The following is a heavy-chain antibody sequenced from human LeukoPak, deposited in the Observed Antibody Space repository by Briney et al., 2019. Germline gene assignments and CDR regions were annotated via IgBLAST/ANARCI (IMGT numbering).Heavy chain of an antibody. Sequence: SETLSLTCTVSGYSISSGYNWGWFRQPPGKGLEWIWDIHHSGNTNYTPSLRSRVTMSADTSKNQFSLKLSSVTAADTALYYCARRVRAGDLDWFDPWGQGTLVTVSS. D-gene: IGHD3-16*01. CDR3: ARRVRAGDLDWFDP. J-gene: IGHJ5*02. CDR1: GYSISSGYN. V-gene: IGHV4-38-2*02. CDR2: IHHSGNT.